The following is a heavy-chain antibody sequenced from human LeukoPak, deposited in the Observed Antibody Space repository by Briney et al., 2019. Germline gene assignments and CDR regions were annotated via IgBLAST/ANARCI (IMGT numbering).Heavy chain of an antibody. CDR3: ALGVYHLDH. Sequence: GGSLRLSCAASGFSFSNYWMTWVRQAPGKGLEWVANINQDGSEKYSEDSVKGRFTISRDNAKNSLSLQMNSLRVEDTAVYYRALGVYHLDHWGQGTLVTVPS. CDR2: INQDGSEK. CDR1: GFSFSNYW. D-gene: IGHD1-26*01. V-gene: IGHV3-7*01. J-gene: IGHJ4*02.